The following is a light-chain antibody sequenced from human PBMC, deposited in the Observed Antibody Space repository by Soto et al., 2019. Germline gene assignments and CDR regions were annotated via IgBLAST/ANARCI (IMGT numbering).Light chain of an antibody. CDR3: QQYNNWPRA. CDR1: QSVSSSY. CDR2: GAS. V-gene: IGKV3-15*01. J-gene: IGKJ3*01. Sequence: IVLTQSPGTLSLSPGERATLSCRASQSVSSSYLAWYQQKPGQAPRLLIYGASTRATGIPARFSGSGSGTEFTLTISSLQSEDFAVYYCQQYNNWPRAFGPGTKVDIK.